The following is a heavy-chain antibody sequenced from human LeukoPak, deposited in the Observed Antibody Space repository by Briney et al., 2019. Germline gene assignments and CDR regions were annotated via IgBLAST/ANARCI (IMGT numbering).Heavy chain of an antibody. Sequence: PGGSLRLSCAASGYTFTGYYMHWVRQAPGQGLEWMGWINPHTGGTNYAQKFQGRVTMTRDTSISTAYMELSGLTSDDTAVYYCARPYCSGGSCHDYFDYWGQGTLVTVSS. D-gene: IGHD2-15*01. J-gene: IGHJ4*02. CDR3: ARPYCSGGSCHDYFDY. V-gene: IGHV1-2*02. CDR1: GYTFTGYY. CDR2: INPHTGGT.